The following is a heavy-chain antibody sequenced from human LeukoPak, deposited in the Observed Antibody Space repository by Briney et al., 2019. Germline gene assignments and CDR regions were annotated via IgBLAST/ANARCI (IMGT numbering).Heavy chain of an antibody. Sequence: QPGRSLRLSCAASGFTFSSYSMNWVRQAPGKGLEWVSYISSSSSTIYYADSVKGRFTISRDNAKNSLYLQMNSLRAEDTAVYYCARSLVLEWLLGAFDYWGQGTLVTVSS. CDR2: ISSSSSTI. CDR1: GFTFSSYS. J-gene: IGHJ4*02. V-gene: IGHV3-48*01. D-gene: IGHD3-3*01. CDR3: ARSLVLEWLLGAFDY.